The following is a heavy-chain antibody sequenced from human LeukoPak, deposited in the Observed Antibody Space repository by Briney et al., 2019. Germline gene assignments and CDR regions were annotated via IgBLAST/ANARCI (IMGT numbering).Heavy chain of an antibody. Sequence: SETLSLTCTVSGGSISTYYWSWIRRPPGKGLEWIGYIYYSGSTNYNPSLKSRVTISVDTSKNQFSLKLSSVTAADTAVYYCARDHNAYDSSGYSNAFDIWGQGTMVTVSS. J-gene: IGHJ3*02. D-gene: IGHD3-22*01. V-gene: IGHV4-59*01. CDR2: IYYSGST. CDR1: GGSISTYY. CDR3: ARDHNAYDSSGYSNAFDI.